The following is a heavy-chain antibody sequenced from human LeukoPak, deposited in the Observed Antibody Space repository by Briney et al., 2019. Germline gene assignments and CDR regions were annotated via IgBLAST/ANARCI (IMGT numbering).Heavy chain of an antibody. D-gene: IGHD5-18*01. V-gene: IGHV4-59*01. CDR2: IYYSGST. Sequence: SETLSLTCTVSGGSISSYYWSWIRQPPGKGLERIGYIYYSGSTNYNPSLKSRVTISVDTSKNQFSLKLSSVTAADTAVYYCARDVDTAMANWFDPWGQGTLVTVSS. CDR3: ARDVDTAMANWFDP. CDR1: GGSISSYY. J-gene: IGHJ5*02.